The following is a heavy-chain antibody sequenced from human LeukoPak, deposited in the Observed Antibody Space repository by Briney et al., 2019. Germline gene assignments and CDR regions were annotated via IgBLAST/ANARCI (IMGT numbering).Heavy chain of an antibody. Sequence: GGSLRLSCAASGFTFSSYSMNWVRQAPVKGLEWVSSIGSSSSYIYYADSVKGRFTISRDNAKNSLYLQMNSLRAEDTAVYYCARDTGYCSSTSCYDYYYYYGMDVWGQGTTVTVSS. J-gene: IGHJ6*02. CDR3: ARDTGYCSSTSCYDYYYYYGMDV. V-gene: IGHV3-21*01. CDR1: GFTFSSYS. CDR2: IGSSSSYI. D-gene: IGHD2-2*03.